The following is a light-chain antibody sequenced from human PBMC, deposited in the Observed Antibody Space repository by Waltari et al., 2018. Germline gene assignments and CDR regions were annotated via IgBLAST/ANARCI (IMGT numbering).Light chain of an antibody. CDR1: TSTIGAGYD. J-gene: IGLJ1*01. CDR3: QSYDSSLSGYV. CDR2: GNN. Sequence: QSVLTQPPSVSGAPGQWVTISCTGSTSTIGAGYDVHWYQQFPGTAPKLLIHGNNHRPSGVPDRFSGSKSDTSASLAITGLQAEDEADYYCQSYDSSLSGYVFGTGTKVTVL. V-gene: IGLV1-40*01.